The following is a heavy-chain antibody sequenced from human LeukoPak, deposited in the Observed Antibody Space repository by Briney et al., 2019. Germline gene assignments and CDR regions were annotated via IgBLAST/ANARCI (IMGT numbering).Heavy chain of an antibody. V-gene: IGHV1-2*02. CDR2: INPNSGGT. CDR3: ARDSGYGGNSIDY. J-gene: IGHJ4*02. Sequence: GASVKVSCKASGYTFTGYYMHWVRQAPGQGLEWMGWINPNSGGTNYAQKFQGRVTMTRDTSISAAYMEPSRLRSDDTAVYYCARDSGYGGNSIDYWGQGTLVTVSS. CDR1: GYTFTGYY. D-gene: IGHD4-23*01.